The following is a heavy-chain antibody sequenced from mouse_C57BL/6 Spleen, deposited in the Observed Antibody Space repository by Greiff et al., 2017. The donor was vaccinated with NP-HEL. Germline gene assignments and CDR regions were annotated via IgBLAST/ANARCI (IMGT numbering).Heavy chain of an antibody. Sequence: EVKLEESGPGLVKPSQSLSLTCSVTGYSITSGYYWNWIRQFPGNKLEWMGYISYDGSNNYNPSLKNRISITRDPSKNQFFLKLNSVTTEDTATYYCARGGLYYYAMDYWGQGTSVTVSS. CDR2: ISYDGSN. CDR1: GYSITSGYY. J-gene: IGHJ4*01. CDR3: ARGGLYYYAMDY. V-gene: IGHV3-6*01. D-gene: IGHD3-1*01.